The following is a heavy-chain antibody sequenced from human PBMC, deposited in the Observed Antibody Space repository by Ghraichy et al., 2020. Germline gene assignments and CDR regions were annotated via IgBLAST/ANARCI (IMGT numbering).Heavy chain of an antibody. Sequence: SETLSLTCAVYGGSFSGYYWSWIRQPPGKGLEWIGEINHSGSTNYNPSLKSRVTISVDTSKNQFSLKLSSVTAADTAVYYCARVLGYCSSTSCYDYYYYGMDVWGQGTTVTVSS. J-gene: IGHJ6*02. CDR1: GGSFSGYY. CDR3: ARVLGYCSSTSCYDYYYYGMDV. D-gene: IGHD2-2*01. V-gene: IGHV4-34*01. CDR2: INHSGST.